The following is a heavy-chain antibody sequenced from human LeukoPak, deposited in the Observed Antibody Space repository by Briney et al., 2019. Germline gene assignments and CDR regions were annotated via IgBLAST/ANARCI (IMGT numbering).Heavy chain of an antibody. J-gene: IGHJ4*02. CDR2: ISSSSSYI. V-gene: IGHV3-21*06. Sequence: GGSLRLSCAASGFTFSSYSMNWVRQAPGKGLEWVSSISSSSSYIYYADSVKGRFTISRDNSKNTLYLQMNSLRAEDTAVYYCAKDLGKSGLWSGSDYWGRGTLVTVSS. D-gene: IGHD3-3*01. CDR3: AKDLGKSGLWSGSDY. CDR1: GFTFSSYS.